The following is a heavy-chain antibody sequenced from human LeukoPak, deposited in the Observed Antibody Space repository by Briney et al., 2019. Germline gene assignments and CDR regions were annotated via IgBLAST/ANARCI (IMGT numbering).Heavy chain of an antibody. V-gene: IGHV4-59*01. D-gene: IGHD6-6*01. CDR2: TDYSGST. J-gene: IGHJ6*02. CDR1: GGSISTYY. Sequence: PSETLSLTCTVSGGSISTYYWSWIRQPPGKGLEWIGNTDYSGSTNYNPSLRSRVTISEDTSKNQFSLKLTSVIAADTAVYYCARDRPLYGMDVWGQGTTVTVSS. CDR3: ARDRPLYGMDV.